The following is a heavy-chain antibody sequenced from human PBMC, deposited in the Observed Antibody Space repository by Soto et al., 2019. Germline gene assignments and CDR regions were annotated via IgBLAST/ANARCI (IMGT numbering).Heavy chain of an antibody. D-gene: IGHD7-27*01. V-gene: IGHV3-15*01. J-gene: IGHJ3*02. CDR1: GFTFSNAW. CDR2: IKSKTDGGTT. CDR3: TSAGDPTRGYAFDI. Sequence: GGSLRLSCAASGFTFSNAWMSWVRQAPGKGLEWVGRIKSKTDGGTTDYAAPVKGRFTLSRDDSKNTLYLQMNSLKTEDTAVYYCTSAGDPTRGYAFDIWGQGTMVIVSS.